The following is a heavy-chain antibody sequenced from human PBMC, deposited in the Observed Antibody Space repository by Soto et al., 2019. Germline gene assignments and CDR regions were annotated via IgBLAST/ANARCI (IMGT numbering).Heavy chain of an antibody. CDR2: ITSRGSTV. V-gene: IGHV3-48*02. CDR3: ARDKEACTETTCYAGPFDY. CDR1: VFTFSSHS. D-gene: IGHD2-2*01. J-gene: IGHJ4*02. Sequence: GWSLRLSCSASVFTFSSHSMIWVRQAPGKGLEWLSYITSRGSTVKYADSVKGRFTVSRDNAKNSLYLQLDSLRDEDTAVYYCARDKEACTETTCYAGPFDYWGQGTLVTVSS.